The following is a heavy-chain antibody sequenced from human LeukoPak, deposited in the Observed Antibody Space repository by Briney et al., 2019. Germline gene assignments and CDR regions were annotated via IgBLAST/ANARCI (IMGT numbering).Heavy chain of an antibody. CDR3: ARHDYYGSGSYYTFDY. V-gene: IGHV4-39*01. CDR2: IYYSGST. D-gene: IGHD3-10*01. Sequence: ASETLSLTSTVSAGSISSSSYYWGWIRQPPGKRLEWIGSIYYSGSTYYDPSLKSRVTISVDTSKNQFSLKLSSVSTADTAVYYCARHDYYGSGSYYTFDYWGQGTLVTVSS. J-gene: IGHJ4*02. CDR1: AGSISSSSYY.